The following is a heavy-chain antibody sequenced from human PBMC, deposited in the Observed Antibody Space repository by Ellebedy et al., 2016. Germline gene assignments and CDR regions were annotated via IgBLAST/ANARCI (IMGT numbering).Heavy chain of an antibody. CDR3: ARHENDGDIFDY. V-gene: IGHV4-59*08. J-gene: IGHJ4*02. CDR1: GGSISSYY. Sequence: SETLSLTCTVSGGSISSYYWSWIRQPPGKGLEWIGYIYYSGSTNYNPSLKSRVTISVDTSKNQFSLKLSSVTAADTAVYYCARHENDGDIFDYWGQGTLVTVSS. CDR2: IYYSGST. D-gene: IGHD1-1*01.